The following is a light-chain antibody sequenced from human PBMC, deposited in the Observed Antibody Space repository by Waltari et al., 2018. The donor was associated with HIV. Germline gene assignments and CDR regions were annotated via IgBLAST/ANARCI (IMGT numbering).Light chain of an antibody. V-gene: IGLV2-14*01. Sequence: QSALTQPVSVSGSPGQSITISCTGTRSDVGGYNYVSWYQQHPGKAPKLMIYEVSNRPSGVSNRFSGSKSGNTASLTISGLQAEDEADYYCSSYTSSNTLVVFGGGTKLTVL. J-gene: IGLJ2*01. CDR3: SSYTSSNTLVV. CDR2: EVS. CDR1: RSDVGGYNY.